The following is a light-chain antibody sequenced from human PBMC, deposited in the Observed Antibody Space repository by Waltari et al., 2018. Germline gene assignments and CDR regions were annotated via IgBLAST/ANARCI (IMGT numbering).Light chain of an antibody. CDR3: SSYTSSSTPYV. V-gene: IGLV2-14*01. J-gene: IGLJ1*01. Sequence: QSALTQPASVSGSPGQSITISCTGTSSAVGGYNYVSWYQQHPGKAPKLMIYEVSNRPSGVSNRFAGSRSGNTASLTISGLQAEDEAEYYCSSYTSSSTPYVFGTGTKVTVL. CDR1: SSAVGGYNY. CDR2: EVS.